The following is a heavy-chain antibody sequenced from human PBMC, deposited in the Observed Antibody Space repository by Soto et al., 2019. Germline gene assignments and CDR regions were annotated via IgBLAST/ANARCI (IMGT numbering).Heavy chain of an antibody. V-gene: IGHV3-30*18. Sequence: PGGSLRLSCAVSGLTFSLYGMHWVRQAPGKGLEWVAFISYEGRNKYYADSVKGRFTISRDNSKNTLSLQLDSLRPEDTAVYYCAKGRDSTLLRWQYFDNWGQGTQVTVS. D-gene: IGHD2-15*01. CDR1: GLTFSLYG. CDR2: ISYEGRNK. CDR3: AKGRDSTLLRWQYFDN. J-gene: IGHJ4*02.